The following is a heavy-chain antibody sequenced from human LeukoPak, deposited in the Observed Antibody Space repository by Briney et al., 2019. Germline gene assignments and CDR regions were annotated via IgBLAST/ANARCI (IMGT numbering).Heavy chain of an antibody. D-gene: IGHD3-22*01. V-gene: IGHV4-59*12. CDR1: GGSISSYY. CDR3: ARLRVDNDSSGYPLYYFDY. J-gene: IGHJ4*02. CDR2: IYYSGST. Sequence: SETLSLTCTVSGGSISSYYWSWIRQPPGKGLEWIGYIYYSGSTNYNPSLKSRVTISVDTSKNQFSLKLSSVTAADTAVYYCARLRVDNDSSGYPLYYFDYWGQGTLVTVSS.